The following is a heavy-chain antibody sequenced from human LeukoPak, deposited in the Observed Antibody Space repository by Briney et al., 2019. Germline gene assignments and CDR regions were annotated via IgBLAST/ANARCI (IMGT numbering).Heavy chain of an antibody. Sequence: HPGGSLRLSCAASGFTFSSYWMSWVRQAPGKGLEWVANIKQDGSEKYYVDSVKGRFTISRDNAKNSLYLQMNSLRAEDTAVYYCARAGSSGYYYLYYWGQGTLVTVSS. CDR3: ARAGSSGYYYLYY. V-gene: IGHV3-7*01. CDR1: GFTFSSYW. J-gene: IGHJ4*02. CDR2: IKQDGSEK. D-gene: IGHD3-22*01.